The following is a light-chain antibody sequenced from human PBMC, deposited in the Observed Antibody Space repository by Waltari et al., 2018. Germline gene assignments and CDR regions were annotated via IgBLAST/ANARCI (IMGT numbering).Light chain of an antibody. V-gene: IGKV3-20*01. CDR1: QSVSKY. CDR3: QKYVNLPAT. J-gene: IGKJ1*01. CDR2: DAS. Sequence: EIVLTQSPGTLSLSPGQRATISCRASQSVSKYLAWYQQKPGQAPRLLIYDASTRATGIPDRFSGSGSGTDFSLTISRLEPEDFAVYYCQKYVNLPATFGQGTKVEIK.